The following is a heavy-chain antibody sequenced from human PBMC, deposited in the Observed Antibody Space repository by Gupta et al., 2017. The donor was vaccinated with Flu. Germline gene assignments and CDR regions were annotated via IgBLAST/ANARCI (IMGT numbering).Heavy chain of an antibody. V-gene: IGHV1-24*01. D-gene: IGHD6-19*01. J-gene: IGHJ6*02. CDR1: GYTLTDLS. CDR2: FDPEDGET. Sequence: QVQLVQSGAEVKKPGASVKVSCKVSGYTLTDLSMHWVRQAPGKGLEWMGGFDPEDGETIYAQKFQGRVTMTEDTSTDTAYMELSSLRSEDTAVYYCATTTGYSSGWYALVVYYYGMDVWGQGTTVTVSS. CDR3: ATTTGYSSGWYALVVYYYGMDV.